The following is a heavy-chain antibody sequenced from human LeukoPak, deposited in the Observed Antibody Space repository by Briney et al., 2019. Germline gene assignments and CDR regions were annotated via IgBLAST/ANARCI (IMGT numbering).Heavy chain of an antibody. CDR3: VRGGELVGSYFDY. V-gene: IGHV3-30*02. CDR1: GFTFSSYG. CDR2: IRYDGSNK. D-gene: IGHD3-16*01. Sequence: PGGSLRLSCAASGFTFSSYGMHWVRQAPGKGLEWVAFIRYDGSNKYYADSVKGRFTISRDNSKNTLYLQMNSLRAEDTALYYCVRGGELVGSYFDYWGPGTLVTVSS. J-gene: IGHJ4*02.